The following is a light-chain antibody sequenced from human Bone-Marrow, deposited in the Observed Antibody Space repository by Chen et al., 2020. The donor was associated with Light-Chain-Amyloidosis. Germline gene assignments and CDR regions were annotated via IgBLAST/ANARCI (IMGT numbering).Light chain of an antibody. Sequence: SYELTQPPSVSVFPGQTARITCSGDVLPTKYAYWYQQKPGQAPVLVIHRNTERPSGISERFSGSSSGTTATLTISVVQAEDEADYHCQSADSSGTYEVIFGGGTKLTVL. CDR1: VLPTKY. CDR3: QSADSSGTYEVI. V-gene: IGLV3-25*03. CDR2: RNT. J-gene: IGLJ2*01.